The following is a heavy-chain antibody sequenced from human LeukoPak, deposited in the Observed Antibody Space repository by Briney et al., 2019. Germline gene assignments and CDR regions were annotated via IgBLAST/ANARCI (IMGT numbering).Heavy chain of an antibody. CDR3: ARVFDSGSQAYFYYMDV. J-gene: IGHJ6*03. D-gene: IGHD3-10*01. V-gene: IGHV4-59*01. CDR1: GGSIRGYY. Sequence: SETLSLTCNVSGGSIRGYYWSWIRQPPGKGLEWIGYIYSSGSTNYNPSLKSRVTMSVDTSKNQFPLKVSSVTAADTAVYYCARVFDSGSQAYFYYMDVWGKGTTVTVSS. CDR2: IYSSGST.